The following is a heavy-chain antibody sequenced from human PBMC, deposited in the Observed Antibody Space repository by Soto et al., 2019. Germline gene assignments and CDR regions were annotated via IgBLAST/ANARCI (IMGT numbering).Heavy chain of an antibody. CDR3: ARDWELGRIVGATAFDI. CDR2: ISAYNGNT. Sequence: WASVKVSCKASGYTFTSYGISWVRQAPGQGLEWMGWISAYNGNTNYAQKLQGRVTMTTDTSTSTAYMELRSLRSDDTAVYYCARDWELGRIVGATAFDIWGQGTMVTVSS. D-gene: IGHD1-26*01. V-gene: IGHV1-18*01. CDR1: GYTFTSYG. J-gene: IGHJ3*02.